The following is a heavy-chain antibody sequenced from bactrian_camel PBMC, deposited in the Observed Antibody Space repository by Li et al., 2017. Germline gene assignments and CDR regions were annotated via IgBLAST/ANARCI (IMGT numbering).Heavy chain of an antibody. J-gene: IGHJ4*01. CDR2: IDSEGRNT. CDR1: GFTFDDYA. CDR3: AASPMSVCGGGAIVDYTL. V-gene: IGHV3S7*01. Sequence: HVQLVESGGGLVQPGGSLRLSCAASGFTFDDYAMGWIRQSPDKGLEWVSGIDSEGRNTYYADSVKGRFTISSDNARNTLSLQMNNLKPEDSGMYYCAASPMSVCGGGAIVDYTLWGLGTQVTVS. D-gene: IGHD7*01.